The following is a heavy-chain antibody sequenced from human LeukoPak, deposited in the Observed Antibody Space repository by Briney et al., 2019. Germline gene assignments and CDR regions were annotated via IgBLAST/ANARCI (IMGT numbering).Heavy chain of an antibody. J-gene: IGHJ6*02. V-gene: IGHV3-33*08. CDR3: ARVRDCSSTSCYRVYYYGMDV. CDR2: IWYDGSNK. D-gene: IGHD2-2*02. CDR1: GFTFSSYW. Sequence: GGSLRLSCAASGFTFSSYWMSWVRQAPGKGLEWVAVIWYDGSNKYYADSVKGRFTISRDNSKNTLYLQMNSLRAEDTAVYYCARVRDCSSTSCYRVYYYGMDVWGQGTTVTVSS.